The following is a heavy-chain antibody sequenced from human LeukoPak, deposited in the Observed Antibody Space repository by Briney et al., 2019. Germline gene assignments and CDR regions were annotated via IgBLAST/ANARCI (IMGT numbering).Heavy chain of an antibody. CDR3: AREAVGATGDVDY. D-gene: IGHD1-26*01. CDR1: GGTFSSYA. J-gene: IGHJ4*02. V-gene: IGHV1-69*06. CDR2: IIPIFGTA. Sequence: ASVKVSCKASGGTFSSYAISWVRQAPGQGLEWMGGIIPIFGTANYAQKFQGRVTITADKSTSAAYMELSSLRSEDTAVYYCAREAVGATGDVDYWGQGTLVTVSS.